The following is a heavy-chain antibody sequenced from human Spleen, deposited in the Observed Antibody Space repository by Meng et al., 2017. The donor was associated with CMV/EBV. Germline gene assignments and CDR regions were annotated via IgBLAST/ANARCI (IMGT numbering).Heavy chain of an antibody. CDR3: ASRLGGTLFCTSNTCFDGMDV. CDR2: IYSCGST. D-gene: IGHD2-2*01. CDR1: GFTVSSNY. J-gene: IGHJ6*02. Sequence: GGSLRLSCAASGFTVSSNYMSWVRQAPGKGLEWVSVIYSCGSTYYADSVRGRFAISRDNSKNTLYLQMNTLRVEDTAVYYCASRLGGTLFCTSNTCFDGMDVWGQGTTVTVSS. V-gene: IGHV3-53*01.